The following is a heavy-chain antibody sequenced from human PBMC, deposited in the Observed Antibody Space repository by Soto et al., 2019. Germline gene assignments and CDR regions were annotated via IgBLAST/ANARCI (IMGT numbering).Heavy chain of an antibody. CDR3: AKATWFGELSFGYGMDV. CDR2: ISWDSGSI. CDR1: GFTFDDYA. V-gene: IGHV3-9*01. J-gene: IGHJ6*02. Sequence: PGGSLRLSCAASGFTFDDYAMHWVRQAPGKGLEWVSGISWDSGSIGYADSVKGRFTISRDNAKNSLYLQMNSLRAEDTALYYCAKATWFGELSFGYGMDVWGQGTTVTVSS. D-gene: IGHD3-10*01.